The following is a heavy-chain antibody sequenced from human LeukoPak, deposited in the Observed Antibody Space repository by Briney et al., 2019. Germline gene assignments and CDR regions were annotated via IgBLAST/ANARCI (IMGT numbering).Heavy chain of an antibody. V-gene: IGHV3-48*01. CDR1: GFTFSSYS. CDR2: ISSSSSTI. CDR3: ARAPKMATIISGSYCFDY. J-gene: IGHJ4*02. D-gene: IGHD5-24*01. Sequence: PGGSLRLSCAASGFTFSSYSMNWVRQAPGKGLEWVSYISSSSSTIYYADSVKGRFTISRDNAKNSLYLQMNSLRAEDTAVYYCARAPKMATIISGSYCFDYWGQGTLVTVSS.